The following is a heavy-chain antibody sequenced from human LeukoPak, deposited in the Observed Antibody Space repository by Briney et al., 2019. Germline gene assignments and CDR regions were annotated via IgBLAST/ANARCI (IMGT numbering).Heavy chain of an antibody. CDR1: GFTFSNYG. J-gene: IGHJ6*02. CDR2: ISSSSSYI. Sequence: PGGSLRLSCAASGFTFSNYGMHWVRQAPGKGLEWVSSISSSSSYIYYADSVKGRFTISRDNAKNSLYLQMNSLRAEDTAVYYCARDLPCSSTSCYFHYYYGMDVWGQGTTVTVSS. D-gene: IGHD2-2*01. CDR3: ARDLPCSSTSCYFHYYYGMDV. V-gene: IGHV3-21*01.